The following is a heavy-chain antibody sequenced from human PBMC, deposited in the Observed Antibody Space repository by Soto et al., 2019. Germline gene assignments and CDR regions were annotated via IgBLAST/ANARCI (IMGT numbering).Heavy chain of an antibody. Sequence: SETLSLTCSVSGDSISSTSPDWGWIRQPSGKGLEWIGSIYYSGSAYYNPSLKSRVTISVDTSKNQFSLNLSSVTVADTATYYCARHTKPTLPTPRFDPWGQGTLVTVSS. V-gene: IGHV4-39*01. CDR3: ARHTKPTLPTPRFDP. D-gene: IGHD4-4*01. CDR2: IYYSGSA. CDR1: GDSISSTSPD. J-gene: IGHJ5*02.